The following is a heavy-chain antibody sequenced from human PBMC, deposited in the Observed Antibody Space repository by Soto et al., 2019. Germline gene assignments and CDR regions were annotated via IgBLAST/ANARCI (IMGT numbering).Heavy chain of an antibody. Sequence: QVQLQESGPGLVKPSQTLSLTCTVSGGSISSGGYYWSWIRQHPGKGLEWIGYIYYSGSTYYNPSLKRRVTIPVDTSKNQFSLKLGSVTAADTAVYYCARVEGAYGGKGLFDYWGQGTLVTVSS. CDR3: ARVEGAYGGKGLFDY. J-gene: IGHJ4*02. CDR1: GGSISSGGYY. CDR2: IYYSGST. D-gene: IGHD4-17*01. V-gene: IGHV4-31*03.